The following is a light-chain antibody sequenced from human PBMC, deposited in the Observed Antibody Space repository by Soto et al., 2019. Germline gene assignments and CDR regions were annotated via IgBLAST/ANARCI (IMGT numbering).Light chain of an antibody. V-gene: IGKV3-15*01. CDR3: QQYNKWPPYT. Sequence: EIVMTQSPANLSVSPGERATLSCRASQSVSSNLAWYQQKPGQGPRLLIYGASTRATSIPARFSDSGSGTAFTLTINSLQSEDFAVYYCQQYNKWPPYTFGQGTKLEIK. CDR1: QSVSSN. CDR2: GAS. J-gene: IGKJ2*01.